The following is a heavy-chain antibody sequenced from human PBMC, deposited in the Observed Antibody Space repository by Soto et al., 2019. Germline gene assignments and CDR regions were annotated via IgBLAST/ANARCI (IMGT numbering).Heavy chain of an antibody. D-gene: IGHD2-15*01. V-gene: IGHV1-3*01. CDR1: GYTFTSYA. Sequence: APVKVSCKDSGYTFTSYAMHWVRQAPGQRLEWMGWINAGNDNTKYSQKFQGRVTITRDTSASTAYMELSSLRSEDTAVYYCASCVLVLAAHPDYYGMDVWGQGTTVTVSS. J-gene: IGHJ6*01. CDR2: INAGNDNT. CDR3: ASCVLVLAAHPDYYGMDV.